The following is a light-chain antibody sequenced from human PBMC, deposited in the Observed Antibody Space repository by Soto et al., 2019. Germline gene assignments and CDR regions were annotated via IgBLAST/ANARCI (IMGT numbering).Light chain of an antibody. CDR3: QQYYDYPVT. CDR1: QGIYND. V-gene: IGKV1-16*02. CDR2: GAS. J-gene: IGKJ5*01. Sequence: DIQMTQSPYSLSASVGDRVTITCRASQGIYNDLSWFQQKPGTAPKSLIYGASRLHSGVPSKCSGSGTGTEFTLTIISPQPEDFACYYCQQYYDYPVTFGQGTRLEIE.